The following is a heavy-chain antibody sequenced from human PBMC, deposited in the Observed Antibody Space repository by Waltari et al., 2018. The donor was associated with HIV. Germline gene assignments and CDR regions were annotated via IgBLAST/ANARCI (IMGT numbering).Heavy chain of an antibody. J-gene: IGHJ3*02. CDR3: VKDSGYNSSGGAFDI. CDR1: GWAFSDFA. Sequence: EQLVGSGGGWVQPGGSLRQPGSAAGWAFSDFAIHWFRQAPGNGLAYVSAITSPGTNTYYVDSVKGRFTISRDNSKNMLYLQMRSLRAEDTALYYCVKDSGYNSSGGAFDIWGQGTMVIVSS. V-gene: IGHV3-64D*06. CDR2: ITSPGTNT. D-gene: IGHD3-22*01.